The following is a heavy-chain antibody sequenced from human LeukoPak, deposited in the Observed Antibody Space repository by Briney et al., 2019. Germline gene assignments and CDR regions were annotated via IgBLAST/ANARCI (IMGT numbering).Heavy chain of an antibody. D-gene: IGHD6-19*01. CDR2: FYYREKT. V-gene: IGHV4-39*01. CDR3: ARRSGWYRRDFDS. CDR1: GDSISSSTYY. Sequence: SETLSLSCTVSGDSISSSTYYWGWIRQPPGKGLEWVGSFYYREKTYYNPSLKSRVTIFVDTSKNQFSLKLSSVTAADTAVYYCARRSGWYRRDFDSWGQGTLVTVSS. J-gene: IGHJ4*02.